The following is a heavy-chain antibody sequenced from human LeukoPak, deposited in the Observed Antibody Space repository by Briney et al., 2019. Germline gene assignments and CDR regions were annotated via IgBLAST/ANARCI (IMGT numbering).Heavy chain of an antibody. Sequence: ASVKVSCKASGGTFSSYAISWVRQAPGQGLEWMGWINPNSGGTNYAQKFQGRVTMTRDTSISTAYMELSRLRSDDTAVYFCARKYDILTGYDNWFDPWGQGTLVTVSS. CDR1: GGTFSSYA. CDR2: INPNSGGT. D-gene: IGHD3-9*01. J-gene: IGHJ5*02. V-gene: IGHV1-2*02. CDR3: ARKYDILTGYDNWFDP.